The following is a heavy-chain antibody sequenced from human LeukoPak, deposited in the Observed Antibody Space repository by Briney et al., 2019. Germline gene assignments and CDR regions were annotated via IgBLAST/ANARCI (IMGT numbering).Heavy chain of an antibody. Sequence: SGGSLRLSCAASGFTFSSYWMHWVRQAPGEGLVWVSLINTDGSSTNYADSVKGRFTISRDNAKNTLYLQMNSLRAEDTAVYYCARAYSSRETNVFDPWGQGTLVTVSS. CDR3: ARAYSSRETNVFDP. CDR2: INTDGSST. CDR1: GFTFSSYW. V-gene: IGHV3-74*01. J-gene: IGHJ5*02. D-gene: IGHD6-13*01.